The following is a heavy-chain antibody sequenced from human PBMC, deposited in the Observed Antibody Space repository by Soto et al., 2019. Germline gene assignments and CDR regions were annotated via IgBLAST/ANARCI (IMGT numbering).Heavy chain of an antibody. J-gene: IGHJ4*02. Sequence: KRLEWMGWINAGNGNTKYSQKFQGRVTITRDTSASTAYMELSSLRSEDTAVYYCARLPNSYSSRCSEYRVKGTLV. CDR3: ARLPNSYSSRCSEY. D-gene: IGHD6-13*01. V-gene: IGHV1-3*01. CDR2: INAGNGNT.